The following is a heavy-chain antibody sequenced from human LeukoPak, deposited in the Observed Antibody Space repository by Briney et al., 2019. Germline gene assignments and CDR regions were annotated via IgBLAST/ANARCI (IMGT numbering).Heavy chain of an antibody. V-gene: IGHV4-31*03. J-gene: IGHJ5*02. Sequence: PSQTLSLTCTVSGASITSGAYYWSWIRQHPEKGVEWIRYIYYSGTTYYNPSLKSRVTISLDTSKSQFSLKLNSVTAADTAVYYCATDLRDSGSGIPGWFVPWGQGTLVTVSS. CDR3: ATDLRDSGSGIPGWFVP. CDR1: GASITSGAYY. CDR2: IYYSGTT. D-gene: IGHD3-10*01.